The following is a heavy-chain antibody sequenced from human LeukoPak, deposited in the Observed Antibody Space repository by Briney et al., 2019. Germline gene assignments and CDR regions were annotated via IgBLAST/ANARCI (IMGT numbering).Heavy chain of an antibody. Sequence: GASVKVSCKASGGTFSSYAFSWVRQAPGQGLEWMGGIIPIFGTANYAQKFQGRVTITADKSTSTAYMELSSLRSDDTAVYYCARDRFPYYYDSSGSVFDYWGQGTLVTVSS. J-gene: IGHJ4*02. CDR3: ARDRFPYYYDSSGSVFDY. CDR2: IIPIFGTA. V-gene: IGHV1-69*06. CDR1: GGTFSSYA. D-gene: IGHD3-22*01.